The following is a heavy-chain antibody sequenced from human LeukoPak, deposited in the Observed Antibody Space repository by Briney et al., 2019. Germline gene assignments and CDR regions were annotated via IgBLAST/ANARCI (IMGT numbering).Heavy chain of an antibody. CDR1: GLIVTSNY. Sequence: GGSLRLSCAASGLIVTSNYMSWVRQAPWKGLEWVSIIYPGGTTYYEDSVKGRFSISRDHSNNILYLQMNSLRAEDTAVYYCARVDSLNYRPKGADYWGQGTLVTVSS. D-gene: IGHD1-7*01. V-gene: IGHV3-53*01. CDR2: IYPGGTT. J-gene: IGHJ4*02. CDR3: ARVDSLNYRPKGADY.